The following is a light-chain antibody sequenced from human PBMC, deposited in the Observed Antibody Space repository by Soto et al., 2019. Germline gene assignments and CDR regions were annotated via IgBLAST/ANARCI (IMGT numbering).Light chain of an antibody. CDR3: QRYNDWPPWT. V-gene: IGKV3-15*01. CDR1: QNVGTS. Sequence: EIVMTQSPATLSVSPGERATLFCRASQNVGTSLAWYQQIPGQPPRLLIHGASIRATGVPARFTGSGSGTEFTLTISGLQSEDLAVYYCQRYNDWPPWTFGQGNKVEIK. J-gene: IGKJ1*01. CDR2: GAS.